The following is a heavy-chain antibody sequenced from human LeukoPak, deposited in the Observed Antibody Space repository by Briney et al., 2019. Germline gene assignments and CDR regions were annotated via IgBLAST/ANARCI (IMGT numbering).Heavy chain of an antibody. J-gene: IGHJ2*01. CDR1: SGSNSSSSYY. CDR3: ARLVTINTVTTARYWYFDL. V-gene: IGHV4-39*01. CDR2: SYYSGST. Sequence: PSETLSLTCTVSSGSNSSSSYYWGWIRQPPGKGLEWIGSSYYSGSTYYNPSLKSRVTISVDTSKNQFSLKLSSVTAADTAVYFCARLVTINTVTTARYWYFDLWGRGTLVTVSS. D-gene: IGHD4-17*01.